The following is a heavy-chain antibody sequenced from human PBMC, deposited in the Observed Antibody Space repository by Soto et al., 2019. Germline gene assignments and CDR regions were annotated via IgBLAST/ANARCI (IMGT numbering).Heavy chain of an antibody. Sequence: GGSLRLSCAASGFICSSYDMSWVRQAPGKGLEWVSTILVDGRTFYVDSVKGRFTISRDSSQNAVYLQMNSLTAGDTALYYCAKATATGGGAFDICGQGTMVTVSS. CDR2: ILVDGRT. V-gene: IGHV3-23*01. CDR3: AKATATGGGAFDI. D-gene: IGHD2-8*02. J-gene: IGHJ3*02. CDR1: GFICSSYD.